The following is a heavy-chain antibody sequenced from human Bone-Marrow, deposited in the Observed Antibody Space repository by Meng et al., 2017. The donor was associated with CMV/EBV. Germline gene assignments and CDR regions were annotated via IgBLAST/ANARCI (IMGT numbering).Heavy chain of an antibody. CDR1: GCPISSNY. D-gene: IGHD1-1*01. J-gene: IGHJ6*02. CDR2: IYYSGRT. V-gene: IGHV4-59*01. Sequence: GSLRPPCNVPGCPISSNYWSWIRQPPGKGLEWIGYIYYSGRTNYNPSLKSRVTISVDTSKNQFSLRLSSVTAADTAVYYCARGPRKDNVTPPPLYYYYGMDVWGQGTTVTVSS. CDR3: ARGPRKDNVTPPPLYYYYGMDV.